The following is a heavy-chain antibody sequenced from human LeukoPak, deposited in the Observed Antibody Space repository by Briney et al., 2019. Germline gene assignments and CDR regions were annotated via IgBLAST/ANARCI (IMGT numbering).Heavy chain of an antibody. CDR3: ARDLSMGSIY. D-gene: IGHD2/OR15-2a*01. CDR1: GFTFSSYS. Sequence: GGSLRLSCAASGFTFSSYSMSWVRQAPGKGLEWVANIKQDGSEKYYVDSVKGRFTISRDNAKNSLYLQMNSLRAEDTAVYYCARDLSMGSIYWGQGTLVTVSS. J-gene: IGHJ4*02. V-gene: IGHV3-7*01. CDR2: IKQDGSEK.